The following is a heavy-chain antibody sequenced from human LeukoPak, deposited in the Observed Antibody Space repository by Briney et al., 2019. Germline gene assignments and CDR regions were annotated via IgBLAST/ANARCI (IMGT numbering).Heavy chain of an antibody. J-gene: IGHJ4*02. V-gene: IGHV3-7*03. CDR1: GFIFTNYF. CDR3: AREGGYGGNHGS. CDR2: IKHDGSEK. D-gene: IGHD4-23*01. Sequence: GGSLRPSCAASGFIFTNYFMSWVRQAPGKGLEWVASIKHDGSEKYYVDSVRGRFTISRDNTKNSLYLQMSSLRSEDTAVYYCAREGGYGGNHGSWGQGTLVTVSS.